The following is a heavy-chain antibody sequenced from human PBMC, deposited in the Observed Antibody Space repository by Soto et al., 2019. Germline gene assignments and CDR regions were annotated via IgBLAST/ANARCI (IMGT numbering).Heavy chain of an antibody. CDR2: IYYNGTT. J-gene: IGHJ4*02. CDR3: ASNSYGYTLYDY. CDR1: GGSIRSPNFS. D-gene: IGHD5-18*01. V-gene: IGHV4-30-4*08. Sequence: PSETLSLTCTVIGGSIRSPNFSWSWIRQHPGKGPEWIGNIYYNGTTTYSPSLESRLTISLDPSKNQFSLKLSSVTAADTAVYYCASNSYGYTLYDYWGQGTLVTVSS.